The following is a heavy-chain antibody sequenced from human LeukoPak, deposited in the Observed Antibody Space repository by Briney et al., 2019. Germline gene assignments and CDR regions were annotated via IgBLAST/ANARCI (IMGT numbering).Heavy chain of an antibody. D-gene: IGHD2-15*01. CDR1: GFTFSTYA. J-gene: IGHJ4*02. CDR2: ISGSGGST. Sequence: PGGSLRLSCAASGFTFSTYAMSWVRQAPGKGLEWVSAISGSGGSTYYADSVKGRFTMSRDNSKNTLYLQMNSLRAEDTAVYYCAKGVGYCSGGSCQQFDYWGQGTLVTVSS. CDR3: AKGVGYCSGGSCQQFDY. V-gene: IGHV3-23*01.